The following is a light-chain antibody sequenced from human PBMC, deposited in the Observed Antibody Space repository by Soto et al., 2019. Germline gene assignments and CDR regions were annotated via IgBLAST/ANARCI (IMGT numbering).Light chain of an antibody. V-gene: IGKV3D-20*02. CDR3: QQRSNWPLT. J-gene: IGKJ4*01. CDR2: GAS. CDR1: QSVSSSY. Sequence: EIVLTQSPGTLSLSPGERATLSCRASQSVSSSYLAWYQQKPGQAPRLLIYGASSRATGIPDRFSGSGSGTDFTLTISGLEPEDSAVYYCQQRSNWPLTFGGGTKVDI.